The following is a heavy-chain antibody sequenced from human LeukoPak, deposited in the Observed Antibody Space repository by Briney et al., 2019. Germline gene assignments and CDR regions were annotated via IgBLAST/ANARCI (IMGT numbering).Heavy chain of an antibody. CDR2: IYHSGST. J-gene: IGHJ4*02. CDR1: GASITTYY. Sequence: TSETLSLTCTVSGASITTYYWTWIRQPPGKGLEWIGYIYHSGSTNYNPSLKSRVTISLDTSRNQFSLRLSSVTAADTAVYFCAREYSTSSEGDYFDYWGQGSLVTASS. CDR3: AREYSTSSEGDYFDY. V-gene: IGHV4-59*01. D-gene: IGHD6-6*01.